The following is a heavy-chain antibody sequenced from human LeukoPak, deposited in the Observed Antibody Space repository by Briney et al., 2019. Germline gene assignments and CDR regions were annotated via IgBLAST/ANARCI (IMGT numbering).Heavy chain of an antibody. CDR3: ASQRFIAAPIDY. CDR2: INSDGSST. J-gene: IGHJ4*02. V-gene: IGHV3-74*01. CDR1: GFTFSSYW. Sequence: GGSLRLSCAASGFTFSSYWMHWVRQAPGKGLVWVSRINSDGSSTSYADSVKGRFTISRDNAKNTLYLQMNSLRAEDTAVYYCASQRFIAAPIDYWGQGTLVTVSS. D-gene: IGHD6-13*01.